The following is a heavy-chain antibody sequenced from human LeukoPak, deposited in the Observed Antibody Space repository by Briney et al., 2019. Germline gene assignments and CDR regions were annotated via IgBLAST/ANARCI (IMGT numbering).Heavy chain of an antibody. CDR2: ISAYNGNT. V-gene: IGHV1-18*01. J-gene: IGHJ4*02. D-gene: IGHD3-22*01. CDR3: ARDRTDYYDSSGYDFDY. CDR1: GYTFPRYG. Sequence: SVKVACKASGYTFPRYGITWVGQTPGQGLEWMGWISAYNGNTNYAQKLQGRVTMTTDTSTSTAYMEVRSLRSDDTAVYYCARDRTDYYDSSGYDFDYWRQGTLVTVSS.